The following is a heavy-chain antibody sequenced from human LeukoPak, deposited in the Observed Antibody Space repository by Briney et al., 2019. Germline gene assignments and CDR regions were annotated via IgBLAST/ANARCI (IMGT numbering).Heavy chain of an antibody. CDR1: GVSFSGYY. V-gene: IGHV4-34*01. Sequence: MPSETLSLTCAVYGVSFSGYYWSWIRQPPGKGLEWIGEINHSGRTNYNPSLKSRVTISVDTSKNQFSLKLSSVTAADTAVYYCARGIAARHYYYYYMDVWGKGTTVTVSS. J-gene: IGHJ6*03. CDR3: ARGIAARHYYYYYMDV. CDR2: INHSGRT. D-gene: IGHD6-6*01.